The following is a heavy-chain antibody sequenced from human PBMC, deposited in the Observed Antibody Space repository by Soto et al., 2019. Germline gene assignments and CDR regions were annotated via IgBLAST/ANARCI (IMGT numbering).Heavy chain of an antibody. CDR3: ARHGSSFPNYYYYMDV. D-gene: IGHD2-2*01. Sequence: PGESLKISCKGSGYSFTSYWIGWVRQMPGKGLERMGIIYPGDSDTRYSPSFQGQVTISADKSISTAYLQWSSLKASDTAMYYCARHGSSFPNYYYYMDVWGKGTTVTVSS. CDR2: IYPGDSDT. V-gene: IGHV5-51*01. J-gene: IGHJ6*03. CDR1: GYSFTSYW.